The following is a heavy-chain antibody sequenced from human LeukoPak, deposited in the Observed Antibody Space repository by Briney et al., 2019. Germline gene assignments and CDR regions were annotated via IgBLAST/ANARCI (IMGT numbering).Heavy chain of an antibody. CDR1: GFPFSDFS. Sequence: LSEGSLRLSCATSGFPFSDFSMSWVRQAPGKGLEWISTTNSGGTSTYYAESVKGRFTISRDNSKNTLYLQMSSLRVEDTAVYYCAKQSYARSLGEGGPGTLVSVSS. CDR2: TNSGGTST. CDR3: AKQSYARSLGE. J-gene: IGHJ4*02. V-gene: IGHV3-23*01. D-gene: IGHD2-8*01.